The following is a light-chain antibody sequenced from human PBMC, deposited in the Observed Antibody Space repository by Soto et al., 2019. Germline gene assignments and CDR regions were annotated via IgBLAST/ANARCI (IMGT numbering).Light chain of an antibody. CDR2: ANN. V-gene: IGLV1-40*01. Sequence: QAVVTQPPSVSGAPGQRVTIPCTGSTSNIGAGYDVHWYQQVPGTAPKLLIYANNNRPSGVPDRFSGSKSGTSASLAISGLQSEDEADYYCGAWDDSLNGWVFGGGTKVTVL. CDR1: TSNIGAGYD. J-gene: IGLJ3*02. CDR3: GAWDDSLNGWV.